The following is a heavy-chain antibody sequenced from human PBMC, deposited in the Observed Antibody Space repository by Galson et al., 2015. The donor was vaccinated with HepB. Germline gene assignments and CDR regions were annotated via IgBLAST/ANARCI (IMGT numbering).Heavy chain of an antibody. D-gene: IGHD1-20*01. CDR1: GYSFSNYW. Sequence: QSGAEVKKPGESLRISCKGFGYSFSNYWIGWVRQMPGKGLEWMGIIYPDDSDTRYSPSFQGQVTISVDKSIYTAYLQLRSLKASDSAMYYCARLPPYNWKDGAYFDYWGQGTLVTVSS. J-gene: IGHJ4*02. V-gene: IGHV5-51*03. CDR3: ARLPPYNWKDGAYFDY. CDR2: IYPDDSDT.